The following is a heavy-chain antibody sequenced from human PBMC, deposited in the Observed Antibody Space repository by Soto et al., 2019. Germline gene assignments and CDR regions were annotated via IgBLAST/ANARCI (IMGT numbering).Heavy chain of an antibody. CDR3: ARVFEYSSSAPDY. CDR2: TSIGGNT. V-gene: IGHV3-23*01. J-gene: IGHJ4*02. D-gene: IGHD6-6*01. CDR1: GFPFNTYA. Sequence: PGGSLRLSCEASGFPFNTYAMTWFRQVPGMGLEWVSTTSIGGNTDFAESVRGRFTVSRDNSKNILYLQMNSLRAEDTAVYYCARVFEYSSSAPDYWGQGTLVTVSS.